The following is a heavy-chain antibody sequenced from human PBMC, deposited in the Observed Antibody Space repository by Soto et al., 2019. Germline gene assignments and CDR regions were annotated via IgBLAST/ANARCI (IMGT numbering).Heavy chain of an antibody. CDR1: GYTFTSYA. V-gene: IGHV1-3*01. J-gene: IGHJ5*02. D-gene: IGHD3-3*01. CDR3: ARDTESVMYYDFWSGYWFDP. CDR2: INAGNGNT. Sequence: GASVKVSCKASGYTFTSYAMHWVRQAPGQRLEWMGWINAGNGNTKYSQKFQGRVTITRDTSASTAYMELSSLRSEDTAVYYCARDTESVMYYDFWSGYWFDPWGQGTLVTVSS.